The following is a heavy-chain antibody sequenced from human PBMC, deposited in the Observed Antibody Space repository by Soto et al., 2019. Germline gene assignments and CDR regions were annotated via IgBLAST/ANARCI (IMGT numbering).Heavy chain of an antibody. CDR1: GFTFSSYA. D-gene: IGHD6-25*01. V-gene: IGHV3-30-3*01. J-gene: IGHJ4*02. CDR2: ISYDGSNK. CDR3: ARDRISDLIDY. Sequence: GGSLRLSCVASGFTFSSYAMHWVRQAPGKGLEWVAVISYDGSNKYYADSVKGRFTISRDNSKNTLYLQMNSLRAEDTAVYYCARDRISDLIDYWGQGTLVTVSS.